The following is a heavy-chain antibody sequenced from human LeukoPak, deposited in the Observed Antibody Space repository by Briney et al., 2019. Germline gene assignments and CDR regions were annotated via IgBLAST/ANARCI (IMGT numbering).Heavy chain of an antibody. Sequence: PGGSLRLSCAASGFTFSSHGMNWVRQAPGKGLEWVSGISPSGGITYCTDSVKGRFTTSRDNSKNTVSLQMNSLRGEDTAVYYCTATGGVYYWGQGTLVTVSS. CDR1: GFTFSSHG. CDR3: TATGGVYY. V-gene: IGHV3-23*01. CDR2: ISPSGGIT. D-gene: IGHD3-16*01. J-gene: IGHJ4*02.